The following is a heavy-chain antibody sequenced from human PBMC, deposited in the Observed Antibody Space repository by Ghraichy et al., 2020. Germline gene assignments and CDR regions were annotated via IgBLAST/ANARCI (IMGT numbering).Heavy chain of an antibody. V-gene: IGHV3-48*02. CDR2: ISSSSSTI. CDR3: AREGSLEPIREDYYDSSGP. CDR1: GFTFSSYS. Sequence: GGSLRLSCAASGFTFSSYSMNWVRQAPGKGLEWVSYISSSSSTIYYADSVKGRFTISRDNAKNSLYLQMNSLRDEDTAVYYCAREGSLEPIREDYYDSSGPWGQGTLVTVSS. D-gene: IGHD3-22*01. J-gene: IGHJ5*02.